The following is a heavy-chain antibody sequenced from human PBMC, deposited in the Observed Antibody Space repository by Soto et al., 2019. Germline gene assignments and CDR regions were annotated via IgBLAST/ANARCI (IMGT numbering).Heavy chain of an antibody. J-gene: IGHJ4*02. CDR3: ARGASTSYYDTSGYSDFDY. CDR2: VSSSSSTI. CDR1: GFTFSTYS. Sequence: EVQLVESGGGLIQPGGSLRLSCAASGFTFSTYSMNWVRQAPGKGLEWVSFVSSSSSTIYYADSVKGRFTISRDNANNSLYLQMNSLRDEDTAVYYCARGASTSYYDTSGYSDFDYWGQGTLVTVSS. V-gene: IGHV3-48*02. D-gene: IGHD3-22*01.